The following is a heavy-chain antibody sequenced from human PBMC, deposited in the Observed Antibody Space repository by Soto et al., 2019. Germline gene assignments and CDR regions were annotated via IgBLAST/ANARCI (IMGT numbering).Heavy chain of an antibody. D-gene: IGHD3-10*01. V-gene: IGHV4-34*01. CDR2: INHSGST. J-gene: IGHJ5*02. CDR3: ARGERSITMVRGNGWFDP. CDR1: GGSFSGYY. Sequence: QVQLQQWGAGLLKPSETLSLTCAVYGGSFSGYYWSWIRQPPGQGLEWIGEINHSGSTNYNPSLTSRVTISVDNSTNQLSLKLSSVTAADTAGYYGARGERSITMVRGNGWFDPLGQGTLITVSS.